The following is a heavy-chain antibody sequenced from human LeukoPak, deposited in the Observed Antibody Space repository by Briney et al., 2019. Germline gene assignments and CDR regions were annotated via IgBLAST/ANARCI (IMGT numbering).Heavy chain of an antibody. Sequence: PSETLSLTCAVYGGSFSGYYWSWIRQPPGKGLEWIGEINHSGSTNCNPSLKSRVTISVDTSKNQFSLKLSSVTAADTAVYYCARGRIAAAGSLNYWGQGTLVTVSS. CDR2: INHSGST. CDR1: GGSFSGYY. V-gene: IGHV4-34*01. CDR3: ARGRIAAAGSLNY. D-gene: IGHD6-13*01. J-gene: IGHJ4*02.